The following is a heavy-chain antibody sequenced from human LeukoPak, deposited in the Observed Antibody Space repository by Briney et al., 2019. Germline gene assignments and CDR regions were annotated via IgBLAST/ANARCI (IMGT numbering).Heavy chain of an antibody. CDR3: ARDSPKGYYGSGSYYKSNYYYYYMDV. Sequence: PSETLSLTCTVSGGSISSGSYYWSWVRQPAGKGLEWIGRIYTSGSTNYNPSLKSRVTISVDTSKNQFSLKLSSVTAADTAVYYCARDSPKGYYGSGSYYKSNYYYYYMDVWGKGTTVTISS. V-gene: IGHV4-61*02. D-gene: IGHD3-10*01. J-gene: IGHJ6*03. CDR1: GGSISSGSYY. CDR2: IYTSGST.